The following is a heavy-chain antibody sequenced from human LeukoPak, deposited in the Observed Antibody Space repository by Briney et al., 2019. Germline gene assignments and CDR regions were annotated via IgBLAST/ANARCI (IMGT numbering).Heavy chain of an antibody. Sequence: GGSLRLSCAASGFCFSSHAMSWVRQAPGKGLEWVSAISGSGDSTYYADSVKGRFTISRDNSKNTLYLQMNSLRAEDTAVYYCANLGSGSQSSFDYWGQGTLVTVSS. CDR3: ANLGSGSQSSFDY. V-gene: IGHV3-23*01. D-gene: IGHD3-10*01. CDR2: ISGSGDST. J-gene: IGHJ4*02. CDR1: GFCFSSHA.